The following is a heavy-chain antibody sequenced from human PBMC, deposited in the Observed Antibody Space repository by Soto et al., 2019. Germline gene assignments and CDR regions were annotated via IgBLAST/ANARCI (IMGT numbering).Heavy chain of an antibody. CDR1: GGSISSYY. D-gene: IGHD4-17*01. V-gene: IGHV4-59*01. Sequence: QVQLQESGPGLVKPSETLSLTCTVSGGSISSYYWSWIRQPPGKGLEWIGYIYYSGSTNYNPSLXGRVPIXXDTSKNQFSLKLSSVTAADTAVYYCARRYGASFDYWGQGTLVTVSS. CDR3: ARRYGASFDY. J-gene: IGHJ4*02. CDR2: IYYSGST.